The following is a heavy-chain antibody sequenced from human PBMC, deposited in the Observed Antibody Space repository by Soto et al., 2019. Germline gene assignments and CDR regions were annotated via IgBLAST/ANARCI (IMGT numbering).Heavy chain of an antibody. J-gene: IGHJ4*02. CDR3: AKDTYIWVGATHFDS. D-gene: IGHD1-26*01. Sequence: EVQLVESGGGLVQPGRSLRLSCAASGFTFDDYAMHWVRQAPGKGLEWVSGISWNSGVIGYADSVKGRFTISRDNAKNSLYLQMNSLRAEDTALYYCAKDTYIWVGATHFDSWGQGTLVTVSS. CDR2: ISWNSGVI. CDR1: GFTFDDYA. V-gene: IGHV3-9*01.